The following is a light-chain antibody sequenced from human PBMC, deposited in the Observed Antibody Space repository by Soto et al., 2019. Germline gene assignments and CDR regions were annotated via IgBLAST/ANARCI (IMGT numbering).Light chain of an antibody. J-gene: IGKJ1*01. V-gene: IGKV3-20*01. CDR3: QQCAYSPRT. CDR2: DAS. Sequence: EIVLTQSPDSLSLSPGERATLSCRASQNVDNNYLAWYQQRPGLAPRLLIYDASLRATGIPDRFSGSGSGTDFTLSISRLEPEDLAVYYCQQCAYSPRTFGQGTKVEVK. CDR1: QNVDNNY.